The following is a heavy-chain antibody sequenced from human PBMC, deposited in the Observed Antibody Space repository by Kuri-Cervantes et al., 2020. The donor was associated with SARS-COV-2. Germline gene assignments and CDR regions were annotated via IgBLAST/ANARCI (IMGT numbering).Heavy chain of an antibody. Sequence: SCAVSGGSISSGGYSWSWIRQSPGKGLEWIGYTYPSGHTYYHPSLRSRVTISLDTSQNHFSLKLNSVTAADTAVYYCARVGRTFTSXXGGIADSWGQGILVTVSS. J-gene: IGHJ4*02. V-gene: IGHV4-30-2*06. CDR3: ARVGRTFTSXXGGIADS. CDR1: GGSISSGGYS. CDR2: TYPSGHT. D-gene: IGHD2-2*01.